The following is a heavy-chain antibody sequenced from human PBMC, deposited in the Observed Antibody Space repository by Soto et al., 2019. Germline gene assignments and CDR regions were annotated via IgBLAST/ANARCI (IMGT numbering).Heavy chain of an antibody. J-gene: IGHJ4*02. CDR2: IIPIFGTA. V-gene: IGHV1-69*12. D-gene: IGHD3-22*01. Sequence: QVQLVQSGAEVKKPGSSVKVSCKASGGTFSSYAISWVRQAPGQGLEWMGGIIPIFGTANYAQKFQGRVTITADESTSTAYMGRSSLRSEDTAVYYWARDRRRYYDSSGYYTRDYWGQGTLVTVSS. CDR3: ARDRRRYYDSSGYYTRDY. CDR1: GGTFSSYA.